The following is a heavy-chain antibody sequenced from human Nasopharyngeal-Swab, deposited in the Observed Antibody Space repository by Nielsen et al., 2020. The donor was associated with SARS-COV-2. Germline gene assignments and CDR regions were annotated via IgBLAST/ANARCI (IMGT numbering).Heavy chain of an antibody. CDR3: AKEEVSTTGTRDYYYYYMDV. CDR1: GFTFSSYA. V-gene: IGHV3-23*01. CDR2: ISGSGGST. Sequence: GESLKISCAASGFTFSSYAMSWVRQAPGKGLEWVSAISGSGGSTYYADSVKGRFTISRDNSKNTLYLQTNSLRAEDTAVYYCAKEEVSTTGTRDYYYYYMDVWGKGTTVTVSS. D-gene: IGHD1-1*01. J-gene: IGHJ6*03.